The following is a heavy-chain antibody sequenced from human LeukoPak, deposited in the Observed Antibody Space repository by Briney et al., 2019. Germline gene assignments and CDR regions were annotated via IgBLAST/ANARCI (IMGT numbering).Heavy chain of an antibody. CDR1: GYTFTSYD. CDR3: ARVVLGIYYYYMDV. Sequence: ASVKVSCKASGYTFTSYDINWVQQATGQGLEWMGWMNPNSGNTGYAQKFQGRVTMTRYTSISTAYMELSSLRSEDTAVYYCARVVLGIYYYYMDVQGKGTTVTVSS. D-gene: IGHD2-15*01. J-gene: IGHJ6*03. CDR2: MNPNSGNT. V-gene: IGHV1-8*01.